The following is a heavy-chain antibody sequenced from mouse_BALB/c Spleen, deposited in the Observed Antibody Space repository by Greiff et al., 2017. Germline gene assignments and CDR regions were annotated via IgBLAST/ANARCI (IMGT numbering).Heavy chain of an antibody. J-gene: IGHJ3*01. CDR1: GFTFSSYG. CDR3: ARHGGDDYDENFSD. V-gene: IGHV5-6*01. CDR2: ISSGGSYT. Sequence: EVLLVESGGDLVKPGGSLKLSCAASGFTFSSYGMSWVRQTPDKRLEWVATISSGGSYTYYPDSVKGRFTISRDNAKSTLYLQMSSLKSEDTAMYYCARHGGDDYDENFSDWGQGTLVTVSA. D-gene: IGHD2-4*01.